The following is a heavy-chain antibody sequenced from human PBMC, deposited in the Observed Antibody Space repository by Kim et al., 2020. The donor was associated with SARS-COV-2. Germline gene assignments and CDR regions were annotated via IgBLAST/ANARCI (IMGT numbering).Heavy chain of an antibody. J-gene: IGHJ4*02. V-gene: IGHV1-2*04. CDR3: ARLPIPPPSYYGDYDFTGENFDY. Sequence: ASVKVSCKASGYTFTGYYMHWVRQAPGQGLEWMGWINPNSGGTNYAQKFQGWVTMTRDTSISTAYMELSRLRSDDTAVYYCARLPIPPPSYYGDYDFTGENFDYWGQGTLVTVSS. CDR1: GYTFTGYY. CDR2: INPNSGGT. D-gene: IGHD4-17*01.